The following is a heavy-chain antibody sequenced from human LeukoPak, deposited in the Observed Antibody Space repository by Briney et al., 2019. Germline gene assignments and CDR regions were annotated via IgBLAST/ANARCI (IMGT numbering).Heavy chain of an antibody. CDR2: IRSKANNYAT. CDR3: TSVVGATFDY. V-gene: IGHV3-73*01. Sequence: GGSLRLSCAASGFTFSDYYMSWIRQAPGKGLEWVGRIRSKANNYATAYAASVQGRFTISRDDSKNTAYLQMNSLKTEDTALYYCTSVVGATFDYWGQGTLVTVSS. CDR1: GFTFSDYY. D-gene: IGHD1-26*01. J-gene: IGHJ4*02.